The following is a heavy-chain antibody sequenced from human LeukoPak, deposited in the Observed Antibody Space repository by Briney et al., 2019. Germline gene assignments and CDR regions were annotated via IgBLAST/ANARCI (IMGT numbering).Heavy chain of an antibody. D-gene: IGHD3-22*01. J-gene: IGHJ3*02. Sequence: GGSLRLSCAASGFIFSSYSINWVREAPGKGLGWVSYISSSSSYIYYADSVKGRFTISRDNAKNSLYLQMNSLRAEDTAVYYCAREYYYDSRAPGAFDIWGQGTMVTVSS. CDR2: ISSSSSYI. CDR3: AREYYYDSRAPGAFDI. CDR1: GFIFSSYS. V-gene: IGHV3-21*05.